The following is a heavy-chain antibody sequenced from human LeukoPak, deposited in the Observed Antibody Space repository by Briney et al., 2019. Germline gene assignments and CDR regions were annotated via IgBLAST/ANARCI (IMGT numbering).Heavy chain of an antibody. D-gene: IGHD3-16*01. Sequence: GASVKVSCKASGYTFTVYSINWLRQAPGQGLEWMGWITTSTGKPTYAQGFTGRFVFSLDTSVSTTCLHINSLKAEDTAVYYCAGDASMINFDYWGQGSLVTVSS. J-gene: IGHJ4*02. V-gene: IGHV7-4-1*02. CDR3: AGDASMINFDY. CDR1: GYTFTVYS. CDR2: ITTSTGKP.